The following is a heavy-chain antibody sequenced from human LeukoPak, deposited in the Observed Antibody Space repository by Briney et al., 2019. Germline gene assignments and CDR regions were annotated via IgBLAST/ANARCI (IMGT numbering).Heavy chain of an antibody. CDR1: GXXFSNYX. V-gene: IGHV3-33*01. CDR2: XWYDGSNK. Sequence: RXXXXASGXXFSNYXXXXVRQXPGXXXEXXAVXWYDGSNKYYADSVKGRFTISRDNAKNSLYLQMNSLRAEDTAVYYCARDSPEVYSYGYYFDYWGQGTLVTVSS. CDR3: ARDSPEVYSYGYYFDY. J-gene: IGHJ4*02. D-gene: IGHD5-18*01.